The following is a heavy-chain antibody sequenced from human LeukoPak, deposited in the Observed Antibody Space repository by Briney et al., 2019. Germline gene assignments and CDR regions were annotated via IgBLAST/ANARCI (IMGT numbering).Heavy chain of an antibody. J-gene: IGHJ6*02. CDR2: ISSSGSTI. D-gene: IGHD2-2*01. CDR3: ARVPLVVVPAAVYYYYYGMDV. Sequence: GGSLRLSCAASGFTLSDYYMSWIRQAPGKGLEWVSYISSSGSTIYYADSVKGRFTISRDNAKNSLYLQMNSLRAEDTAVYYCARVPLVVVPAAVYYYYYGMDVWGQGTTVTVSS. CDR1: GFTLSDYY. V-gene: IGHV3-11*01.